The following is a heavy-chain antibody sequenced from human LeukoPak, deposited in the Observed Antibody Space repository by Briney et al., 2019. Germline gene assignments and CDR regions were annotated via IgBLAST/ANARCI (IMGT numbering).Heavy chain of an antibody. Sequence: GGSLRLSCAASGFTFSSSWMSWVRQAPGKGLEWVANIKPDGSETYYVDPVKGRFTISRDNAMNSLYLQMNSLRAEDTAVYYCAVAATGRGGADYWGQGTLVTVSS. D-gene: IGHD1-1*01. J-gene: IGHJ4*02. CDR2: IKPDGSET. V-gene: IGHV3-7*02. CDR1: GFTFSSSW. CDR3: AVAATGRGGADY.